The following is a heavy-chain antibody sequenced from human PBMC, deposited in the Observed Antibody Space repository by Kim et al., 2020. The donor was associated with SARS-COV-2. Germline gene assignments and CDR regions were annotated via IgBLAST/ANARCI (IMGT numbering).Heavy chain of an antibody. V-gene: IGHV4-34*01. Sequence: SETLSLTCAVYGGSFSGYYWSWIRQPPGKGLEWIGEINHSGSTNYNPSSKSRVTISVDTSKNQFSLKLSSVTAADTAVYYFARLWSGYYTDYWGQGTLVT. J-gene: IGHJ4*02. D-gene: IGHD3-3*01. CDR2: INHSGST. CDR1: GGSFSGYY. CDR3: ARLWSGYYTDY.